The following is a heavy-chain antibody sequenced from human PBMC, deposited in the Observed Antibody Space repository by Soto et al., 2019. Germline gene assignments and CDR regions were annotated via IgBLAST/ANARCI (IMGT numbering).Heavy chain of an antibody. J-gene: IGHJ4*02. D-gene: IGHD5-12*01. Sequence: GGSLRLSCAASGFTFSSYAMSWVRQAPGKGLEWVSAISGSGGSTYYTDSVKGRFTISRDNSKNTLYLQMNSLRAEDTAVYYCAKDRSGYDSLPFHYSGPGPLVTVSS. CDR2: ISGSGGST. V-gene: IGHV3-23*01. CDR3: AKDRSGYDSLPFHY. CDR1: GFTFSSYA.